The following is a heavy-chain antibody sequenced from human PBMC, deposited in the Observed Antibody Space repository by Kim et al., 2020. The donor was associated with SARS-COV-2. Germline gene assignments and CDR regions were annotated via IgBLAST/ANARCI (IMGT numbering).Heavy chain of an antibody. CDR1: GFTFSTSP. Sequence: GGSLRLSCVASGFTFSTSPMGWVRQAPGKGLEWVSRISWDGTRTYYADSVKGRVTMSSDKSKNMLYLHMNSLRVEDTAVYYRAKGVINSGFDYWGQGTQVTVSS. V-gene: IGHV3-23*01. J-gene: IGHJ4*02. D-gene: IGHD1-26*01. CDR3: AKGVINSGFDY. CDR2: ISWDGTRT.